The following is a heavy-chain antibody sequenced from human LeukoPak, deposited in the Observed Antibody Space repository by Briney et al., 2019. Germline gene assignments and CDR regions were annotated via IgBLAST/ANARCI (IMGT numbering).Heavy chain of an antibody. V-gene: IGHV4-31*03. Sequence: PSETLSLTCTVSGGSITTGGHYWSWIRQHPRKGLEWIGYMYHSGSTYYNPSLKSRVTISVDTSKNQFSLKLSSVTAADTAVYYCARGSGWYHFWGQGTLVTVSS. J-gene: IGHJ4*02. CDR1: GGSITTGGHY. CDR2: MYHSGST. CDR3: ARGSGWYHF. D-gene: IGHD6-19*01.